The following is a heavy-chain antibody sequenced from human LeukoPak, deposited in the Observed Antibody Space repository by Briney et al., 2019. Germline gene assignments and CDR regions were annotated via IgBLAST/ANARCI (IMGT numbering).Heavy chain of an antibody. J-gene: IGHJ4*02. CDR2: ISHDGSNK. D-gene: IGHD1-14*01. V-gene: IGHV3-30*18. Sequence: GGSLRLSCAASGFTFSSYGMHWVRQAPGKGLEWVAVISHDGSNKYYADSVKGRLIISRDNSKNTLYLQMNSLRAEDTAVYYCAKDTGSYLDYWGQGTLVTVSS. CDR3: AKDTGSYLDY. CDR1: GFTFSSYG.